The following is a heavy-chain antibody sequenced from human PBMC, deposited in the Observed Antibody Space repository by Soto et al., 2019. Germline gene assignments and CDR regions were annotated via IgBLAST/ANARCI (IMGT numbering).Heavy chain of an antibody. D-gene: IGHD2-15*01. CDR1: GGSFSGYY. Sequence: SETLSLTCAVYGGSFSGYYWSWIRQPPGKGLEWIGEINHSGSTNYNPSLKSRVTISVDTSKNQFSLKLSSVTAADTAVYYCARDDVLCDGGRCYGVPLDVWGKGTTVTVPS. V-gene: IGHV4-34*01. CDR2: INHSGST. CDR3: ARDDVLCDGGRCYGVPLDV. J-gene: IGHJ6*04.